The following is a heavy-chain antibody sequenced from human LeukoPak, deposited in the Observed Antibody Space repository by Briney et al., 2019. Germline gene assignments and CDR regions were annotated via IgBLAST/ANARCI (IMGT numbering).Heavy chain of an antibody. V-gene: IGHV3-23*01. J-gene: IGHJ4*02. CDR3: AKDTTPGIAVAGTIDY. CDR2: ICDSGGST. CDR1: GFTFSIYA. Sequence: GGSLRLFCAASGFTFSIYAMSWVPHAPGEGVECVSAICDSGGSTYYADSVKGRFTISRDNSKNTLYLQMNSLRAEDTAVYYCAKDTTPGIAVAGTIDYWGQGTLVTVSS. D-gene: IGHD6-19*01.